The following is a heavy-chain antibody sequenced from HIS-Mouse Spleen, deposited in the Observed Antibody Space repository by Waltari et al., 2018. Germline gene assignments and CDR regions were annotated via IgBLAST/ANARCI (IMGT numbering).Heavy chain of an antibody. CDR1: CGSISSSSYY. CDR2: IYYSGSP. V-gene: IGHV4-39*01. D-gene: IGHD3-10*01. CDR3: ARRYYGSGSYYY. Sequence: PGLVKPSETLSLTCTVSCGSISSSSYYWGWIRQPPGKGLEWSGGIYYSGSPYYNPSLKSRVTISVDTSKNQFSLKLSSVTAADTAVYYCARRYYGSGSYYYWGQGTLVTVSS. J-gene: IGHJ4*02.